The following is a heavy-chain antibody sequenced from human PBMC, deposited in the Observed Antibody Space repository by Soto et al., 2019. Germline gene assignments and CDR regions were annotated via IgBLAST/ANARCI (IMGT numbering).Heavy chain of an antibody. J-gene: IGHJ4*02. Sequence: QLQLQESGSGLVKPSQTLSLTCAVSGGSISSGGYSWSWIRQPPGKGLEWIGYIYHSGSTYYNPSLKSRVTISVDRSKNQFSLKLSSVTAADTAVYYCARVGMATVDYYSDYWGQGTLVTVSS. V-gene: IGHV4-30-2*01. CDR1: GGSISSGGYS. CDR2: IYHSGST. CDR3: ARVGMATVDYYSDY. D-gene: IGHD4-4*01.